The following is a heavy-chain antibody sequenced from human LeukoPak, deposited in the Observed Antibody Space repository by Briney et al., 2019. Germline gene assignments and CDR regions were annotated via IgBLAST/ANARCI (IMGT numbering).Heavy chain of an antibody. CDR2: ISWNSGSI. V-gene: IGHV3-9*01. J-gene: IGHJ4*02. D-gene: IGHD6-13*01. Sequence: PGRSLRLSCAAPGFTFDDYAMHWVRQAPGKGLEWVSGISWNSGSIGYADSVKGRFTISRDNAKNSLYLQMNSLRAEDTALYYCAKVGRIAADWGQGTLVTVSS. CDR1: GFTFDDYA. CDR3: AKVGRIAAD.